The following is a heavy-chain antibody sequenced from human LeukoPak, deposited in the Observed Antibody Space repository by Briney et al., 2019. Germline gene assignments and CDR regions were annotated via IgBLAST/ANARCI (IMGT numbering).Heavy chain of an antibody. CDR2: ISSSSSYI. CDR1: GFTFSSYS. CDR3: ARESGLSELYYYYMDV. D-gene: IGHD1-26*01. J-gene: IGHJ6*03. Sequence: GGSLRLSCAASGFTFSSYSMNWVRQAPGKGLEWVPSISSSSSYIYYADSVKGRFTISRDNAKNSLYLQMNSLRAGDTAVYYCARESGLSELYYYYMDVWGKGTTVTVSS. V-gene: IGHV3-21*01.